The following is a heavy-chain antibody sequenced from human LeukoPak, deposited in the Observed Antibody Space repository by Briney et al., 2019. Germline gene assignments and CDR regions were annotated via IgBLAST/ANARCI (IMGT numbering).Heavy chain of an antibody. J-gene: IGHJ6*03. CDR2: ISGSGGST. CDR3: AKRPLGDKRGSYYMDV. CDR1: GFTFTNYA. V-gene: IGHV3-23*01. D-gene: IGHD3-16*01. Sequence: QTGGSLRLSCVASGFTFTNYAMSWVRQAPGKGLEWVSAISGSGGSTYYADSVKGRFTISRDNSKNTLYLQMNSLRAEDTAVYYCAKRPLGDKRGSYYMDVWGKGTTVTISS.